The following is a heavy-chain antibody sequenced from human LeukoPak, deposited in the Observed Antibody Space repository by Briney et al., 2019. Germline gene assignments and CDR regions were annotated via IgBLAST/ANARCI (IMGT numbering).Heavy chain of an antibody. J-gene: IGHJ5*02. CDR1: GFTFSSYD. CDR2: ITTSGGST. V-gene: IGHV3-23*01. Sequence: GGSLRLSCAASGFTFSSYDIKWVRQAPGKGLEWVSCITTSGGSTDYADFVKGRFTISRDNSKNTVYLQMNSLRAEDTAVYYCARSLRDPWGQGTLVTVSS. D-gene: IGHD3-16*01. CDR3: ARSLRDP.